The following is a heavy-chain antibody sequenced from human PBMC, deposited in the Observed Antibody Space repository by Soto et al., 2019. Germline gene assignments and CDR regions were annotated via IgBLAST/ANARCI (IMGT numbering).Heavy chain of an antibody. CDR1: GVTFSSYA. Sequence: ASVKVSFKASGVTFSSYAISWVRQAPGQGLEWMGGIIPIFGTANYAQKFQGRVTITADESTSTAYMELSSLRSEDTAVYYCASPYCSSTSCYRFVYYGMDVWGQGTTVTVSS. CDR2: IIPIFGTA. V-gene: IGHV1-69*13. D-gene: IGHD2-2*02. J-gene: IGHJ6*02. CDR3: ASPYCSSTSCYRFVYYGMDV.